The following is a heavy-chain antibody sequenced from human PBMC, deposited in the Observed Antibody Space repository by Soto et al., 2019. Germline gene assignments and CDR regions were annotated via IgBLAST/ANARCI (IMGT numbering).Heavy chain of an antibody. D-gene: IGHD6-13*01. Sequence: QVQLVESGGGVVQPGRSLRLSCAASGFTFSSYAMHWVRQAPGKGLEWVAVISYDGSNKYYADSVKGRFTISRDNSKNTLYLQMNSLRAADTAVYYCASGHTGYSSSWYPGRYWGQGTLVTVSS. J-gene: IGHJ4*02. V-gene: IGHV3-30-3*01. CDR3: ASGHTGYSSSWYPGRY. CDR2: ISYDGSNK. CDR1: GFTFSSYA.